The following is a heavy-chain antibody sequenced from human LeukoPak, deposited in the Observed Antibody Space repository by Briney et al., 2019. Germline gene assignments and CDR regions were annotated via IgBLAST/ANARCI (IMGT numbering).Heavy chain of an antibody. Sequence: SETLSLTCSVSSGAISGHYWTWIRQPAGKGPKYFGRIYYSGSPKYQTSPDSRVTMSVDTSKNQSSLKVNSVTAADTAVYYGAREIRRAEAGYFDYWGQGTLASVSS. CDR2: IYYSGSP. CDR3: AREIRRAEAGYFDY. J-gene: IGHJ4*02. V-gene: IGHV4-4*07. CDR1: SGAISGHY. D-gene: IGHD6-13*01.